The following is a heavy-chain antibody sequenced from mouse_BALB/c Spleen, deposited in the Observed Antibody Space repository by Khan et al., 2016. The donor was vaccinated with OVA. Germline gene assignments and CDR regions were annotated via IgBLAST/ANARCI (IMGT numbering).Heavy chain of an antibody. V-gene: IGHV9-3-1*01. CDR2: INTYTGEP. Sequence: QIQLVQSGPELKKPGETVKISCKTSGYTFTNYGMNWVKQAPGKGLKWMGWINTYTGEPTYADDFKGRFAFSLETSSSTAYLQINNLKNEDSATFICAGAPYFSYVMVYWGQGTSVTVSS. D-gene: IGHD2-10*01. CDR1: GYTFTNYG. J-gene: IGHJ4*01. CDR3: AGAPYFSYVMVY.